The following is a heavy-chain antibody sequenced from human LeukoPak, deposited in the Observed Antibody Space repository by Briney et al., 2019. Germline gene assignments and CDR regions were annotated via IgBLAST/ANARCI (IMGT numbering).Heavy chain of an antibody. Sequence: QPGGSLRLTCEASGFTFRSYLMHWVRPAPGKGLMWVSRIETDGSSTNYADSVKGRFTISRDNARNTVYLQMNSLRADDTAVYYCARDPSSWNGFFDSWGQGTLVTVSS. CDR1: GFTFRSYL. J-gene: IGHJ4*02. CDR3: ARDPSSWNGFFDS. V-gene: IGHV3-74*01. D-gene: IGHD6-13*01. CDR2: IETDGSST.